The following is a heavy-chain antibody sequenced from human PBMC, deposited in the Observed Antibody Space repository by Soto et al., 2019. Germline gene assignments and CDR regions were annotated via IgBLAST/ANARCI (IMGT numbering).Heavy chain of an antibody. Sequence: QVQLEESGPGLVKPSQTLSLTCTVSGGSISSGAYYWSWIRQPQGKGLEWIGYIYYSGSTYYNPSIKSRVTISVDTSKNQFSLKLSSVTAADTAVYYCAREGGIVGATTVDYWGQGTLVTVSS. CDR3: AREGGIVGATTVDY. CDR2: IYYSGST. CDR1: GGSISSGAYY. J-gene: IGHJ4*02. D-gene: IGHD1-26*01. V-gene: IGHV4-30-4*01.